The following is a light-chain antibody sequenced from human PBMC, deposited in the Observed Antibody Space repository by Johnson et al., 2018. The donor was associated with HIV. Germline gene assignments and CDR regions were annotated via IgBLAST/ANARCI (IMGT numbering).Light chain of an antibody. J-gene: IGLJ1*01. CDR3: GTWDSSLSAL. CDR1: SSNIGNNY. V-gene: IGLV1-51*02. CDR2: ENN. Sequence: QSVLTQSPSVSAAPGQKVTISCSGSSSNIGNNYVSWYQQLLGTAPKLLIYENNKRPSGIPDRFSGSKSGTSATLGITGLQTGDEADYYCGTWDSSLSALFGTGTKVTVL.